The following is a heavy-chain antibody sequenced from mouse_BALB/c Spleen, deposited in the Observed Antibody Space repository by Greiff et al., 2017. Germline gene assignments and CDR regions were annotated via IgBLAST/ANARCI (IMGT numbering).Heavy chain of an antibody. CDR3: ANDYDDY. D-gene: IGHD2-4*01. J-gene: IGHJ2*01. CDR2: IGPANGNT. CDR1: GFNIKNTY. V-gene: IGHV14-3*02. Sequence: VQLQQSGAELVKPGASVKLSCTASGFNIKNTYMHWVKQRPEQGLEWIGSIGPANGNTKYDPKFQGKVTITADTSSNTAYLQLSSLTSEDTAVYYCANDYDDYWGQGTTLTVSS.